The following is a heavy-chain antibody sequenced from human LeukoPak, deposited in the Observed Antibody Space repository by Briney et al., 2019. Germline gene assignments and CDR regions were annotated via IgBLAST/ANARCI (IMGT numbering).Heavy chain of an antibody. CDR1: GFTFATAW. Sequence: AGGSLRLSCAASGFTFATAWMTWVRQAPGKGLEWVGRIRSESDGATTEYAAPVNGRFIISRDASKNTLFLQMNSLKTEDTAVYYCTTFYAPDYWGQGTLVTVSS. J-gene: IGHJ4*02. CDR3: TTFYAPDY. D-gene: IGHD3-16*01. V-gene: IGHV3-15*01. CDR2: IRSESDGATT.